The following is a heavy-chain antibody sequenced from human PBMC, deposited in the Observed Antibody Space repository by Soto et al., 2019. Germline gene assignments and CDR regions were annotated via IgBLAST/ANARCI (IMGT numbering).Heavy chain of an antibody. Sequence: ASVKVSCKASGYSFIGYYIHWVRQAPGQGLEWMGWINPNSGGTDYAQKFQGWVTMTRDTSISTAYMELRRLTSGDTAVYYCARDREIVYYDSSGYYYFDYWGQGTLVTVSS. CDR3: ARDREIVYYDSSGYYYFDY. D-gene: IGHD3-22*01. CDR1: GYSFIGYY. CDR2: INPNSGGT. J-gene: IGHJ4*02. V-gene: IGHV1-2*04.